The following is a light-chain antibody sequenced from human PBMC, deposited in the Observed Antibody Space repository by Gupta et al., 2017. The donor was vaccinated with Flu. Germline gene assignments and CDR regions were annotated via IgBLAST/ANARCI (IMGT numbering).Light chain of an antibody. Sequence: PSTRSASVGDRVTITCRASQSISSSLAWYQQKSGKAPKLLIYKASSLESGVPSRFSGSTSGTEFTLTISSLQPDDFATYYCQHDYNYPWTFGQGTKVEIK. CDR2: KAS. CDR1: QSISSS. V-gene: IGKV1-5*03. CDR3: QHDYNYPWT. J-gene: IGKJ1*01.